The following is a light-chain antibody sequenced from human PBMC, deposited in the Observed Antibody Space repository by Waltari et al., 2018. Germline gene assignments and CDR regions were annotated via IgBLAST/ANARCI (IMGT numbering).Light chain of an antibody. J-gene: IGLJ3*02. CDR1: SGSVSTSYY. V-gene: IGLV8-61*01. CDR2: HTN. Sequence: QTVVTHEPSFSVSPGGTVTLTCGLSSGSVSTSYYPSCYQQTPGRAPRTLSYHTNTRPAGVPDRFDGSILGNKAALTITGAQADDESNYYGVLYMTSGISVFGGGTKLTVL. CDR3: VLYMTSGISV.